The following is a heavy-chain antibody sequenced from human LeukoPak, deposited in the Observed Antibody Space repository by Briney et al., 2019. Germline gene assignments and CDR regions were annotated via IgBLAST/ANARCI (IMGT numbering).Heavy chain of an antibody. V-gene: IGHV3-23*01. CDR1: GFTFSNYA. Sequence: GGSLRLSCAASGFTFSNYAMSWVRQAPGKGLEWVSAISGGGLSTYYADSVRGRFTISRDNSKNTLYLQMNSLRAEGTAVYYCAKTATVTTSWFDPWGQGTLVTVSS. J-gene: IGHJ5*02. CDR2: ISGGGLST. CDR3: AKTATVTTSWFDP. D-gene: IGHD4-17*01.